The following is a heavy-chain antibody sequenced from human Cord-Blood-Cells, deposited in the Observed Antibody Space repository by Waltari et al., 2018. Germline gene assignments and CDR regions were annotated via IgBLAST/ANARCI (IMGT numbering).Heavy chain of an antibody. Sequence: EVQLVESGGGLVQPGGSLRLSCAASGFTVSSNYMSWVRQAPGKGLEWVAVIYSGGSTYYADSGKGRFTISRHNSKNTLYLQMNSLRAEDTAVYYCARATVYDSSGYDYWGQGTLVTVSS. CDR3: ARATVYDSSGYDY. D-gene: IGHD3-22*01. CDR1: GFTVSSNY. J-gene: IGHJ4*02. V-gene: IGHV3-53*04. CDR2: IYSGGST.